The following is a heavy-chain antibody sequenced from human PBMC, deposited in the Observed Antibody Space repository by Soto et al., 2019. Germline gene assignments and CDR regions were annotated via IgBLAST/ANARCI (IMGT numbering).Heavy chain of an antibody. D-gene: IGHD5-18*01. CDR1: GGSIGTYY. Sequence: PSETLSLTCTVSGGSIGTYYWSWIRQPPGKGLEWIGYIYYSGNTNYNPSLKRRVSISVDTSKNQFSLKLSSVTAADTAVYYCARLTGIQLGRPIFFDYWGRGTVVTVSS. V-gene: IGHV4-59*08. J-gene: IGHJ4*02. CDR2: IYYSGNT. CDR3: ARLTGIQLGRPIFFDY.